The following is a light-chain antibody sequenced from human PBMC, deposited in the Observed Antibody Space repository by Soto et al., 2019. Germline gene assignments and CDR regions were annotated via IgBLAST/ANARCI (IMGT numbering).Light chain of an antibody. Sequence: EVVMTQSPATLSASPGERATVSCRASQSVRSNLTWYQQKPGQAPRLLIYDASTRATGIPARFSGSGSDTEFTLTISSLQSEDFAVYYCQHYNAWPLTFGGGTRVEMK. CDR2: DAS. V-gene: IGKV3-15*01. J-gene: IGKJ4*01. CDR3: QHYNAWPLT. CDR1: QSVRSN.